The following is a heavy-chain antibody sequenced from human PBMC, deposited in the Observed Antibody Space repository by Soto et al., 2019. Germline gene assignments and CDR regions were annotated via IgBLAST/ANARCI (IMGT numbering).Heavy chain of an antibody. V-gene: IGHV5-51*01. CDR3: ARHGFYGDYSSNYFDP. D-gene: IGHD4-17*01. CDR1: GYSFSNYW. CDR2: IYPSDSQT. Sequence: PXESLKVSCKCSGYSFSNYWIALALQMPGKGLEYMGIIYPSDSQTRYGPSFQGQVTISADKSISTAYLQWSSLKASDTAIYYCARHGFYGDYSSNYFDPWGQGTLVTVSS. J-gene: IGHJ5*02.